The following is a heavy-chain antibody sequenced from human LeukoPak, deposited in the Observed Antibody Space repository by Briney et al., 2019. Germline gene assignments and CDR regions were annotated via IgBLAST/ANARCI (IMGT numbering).Heavy chain of an antibody. J-gene: IGHJ4*02. V-gene: IGHV1-18*01. CDR1: GYSFVGYG. CDR3: ARDREALGIDY. Sequence: ASVKVSCKASGYSFVGYGITWVRQAPGQGLEWMGWFNPENGNTNYAQKVQGRVTMTADTSTSTSYMELRSLRSDDTAVYYCARDREALGIDYWXQGTLVTVSS. D-gene: IGHD1-26*01. CDR2: FNPENGNT.